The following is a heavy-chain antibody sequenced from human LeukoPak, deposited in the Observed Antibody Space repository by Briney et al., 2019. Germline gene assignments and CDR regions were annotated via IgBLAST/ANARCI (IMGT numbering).Heavy chain of an antibody. CDR2: IYHSGST. Sequence: SETLSLTCAVSGGSISSGGYSWSWIRQPPGKGLEWIGYIYHSGSTYYNPSLKSRVTISVDRSKNQFSLKLSSVTAADTAVYYCARGRNYYDSSGYYPQITEAPHQTNGYYFDYWGQGTLVTVSS. CDR3: ARGRNYYDSSGYYPQITEAPHQTNGYYFDY. CDR1: GGSISSGGYS. J-gene: IGHJ4*02. V-gene: IGHV4-30-2*01. D-gene: IGHD3-22*01.